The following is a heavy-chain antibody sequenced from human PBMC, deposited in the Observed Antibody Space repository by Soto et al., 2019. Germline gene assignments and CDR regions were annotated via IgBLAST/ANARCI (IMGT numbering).Heavy chain of an antibody. CDR2: IYHSGST. D-gene: IGHD3-3*01. V-gene: IGHV4-4*02. CDR3: ATFSGFFPISPFDA. CDR1: GDSIDSVNW. J-gene: IGHJ5*02. Sequence: PSETLSLTCAVSGDSIDSVNWWSWVRQSPGKGLEWIGEIYHSGSTNYNPSLKSRVSMSVDKSNNQFSLQLTSVTAADTAVYYCATFSGFFPISPFDAWGQGILVTVSS.